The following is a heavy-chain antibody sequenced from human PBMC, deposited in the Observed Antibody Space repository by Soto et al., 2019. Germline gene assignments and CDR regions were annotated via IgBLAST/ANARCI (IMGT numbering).Heavy chain of an antibody. D-gene: IGHD3-3*01. J-gene: IGHJ6*02. Sequence: GGSLRLSCVASGFTFENYAMSWVRQAPGKGLEWVSAISGSGGTTYYSDSVKGRFTISRDNSKNTVYLQMNDLRVEDAAEYFCAKDSWSIFGVPAGEYYAMDVWGQGTTVTVSS. CDR3: AKDSWSIFGVPAGEYYAMDV. V-gene: IGHV3-23*01. CDR1: GFTFENYA. CDR2: ISGSGGTT.